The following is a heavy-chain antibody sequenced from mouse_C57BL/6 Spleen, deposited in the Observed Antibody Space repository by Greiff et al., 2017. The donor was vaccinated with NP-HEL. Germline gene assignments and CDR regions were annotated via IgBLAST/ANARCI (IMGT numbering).Heavy chain of an antibody. CDR2: IYPGSGNN. D-gene: IGHD1-1*01. CDR1: GYTFTDYY. J-gene: IGHJ4*01. Sequence: QVHVKQSGAELVRPGASVKLSCKASGYTFTDYYINWVKQRPGQGLEWIARIYPGSGNNYYNEKFKGKANLTAEKSSSTAYMQLSSLTSEDSAVFFCAREEYDYGSREGHYYAMDYWGQGTSVTVSS. V-gene: IGHV1-76*01. CDR3: AREEYDYGSREGHYYAMDY.